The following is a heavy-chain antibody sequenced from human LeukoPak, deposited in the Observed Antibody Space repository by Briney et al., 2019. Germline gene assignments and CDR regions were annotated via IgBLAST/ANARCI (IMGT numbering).Heavy chain of an antibody. J-gene: IGHJ6*02. V-gene: IGHV1-46*01. D-gene: IGHD6-19*01. CDR2: INPSGGYT. Sequence: GASVKVSCKASGYTFTSYYIHWVRQAPGQGLEWMGKINPSGGYTSNAHKFQGRVTMTRDTPTSTVYMEVSSLTSEDTGVYYCARGAGSSGWYYYYGMDVWGQGTTVTVSS. CDR1: GYTFTSYY. CDR3: ARGAGSSGWYYYYGMDV.